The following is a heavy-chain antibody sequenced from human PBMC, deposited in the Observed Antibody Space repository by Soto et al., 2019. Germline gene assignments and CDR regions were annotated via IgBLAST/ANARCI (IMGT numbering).Heavy chain of an antibody. V-gene: IGHV1-69*01. J-gene: IGHJ4*02. CDR1: GGTFSIYT. D-gene: IGHD2-15*01. CDR3: ARDYGHDCSGGNCYFYF. Sequence: QVQLVQSGAEVKKPGSSVKVSCKASGGTFSIYTINWVRQAPGRGLEWMGGINPIFGTANYAQKFQGRVTITADESTSTAHMELSSLRSDDTAVYYCARDYGHDCSGGNCYFYFWGQGTLVTVSS. CDR2: INPIFGTA.